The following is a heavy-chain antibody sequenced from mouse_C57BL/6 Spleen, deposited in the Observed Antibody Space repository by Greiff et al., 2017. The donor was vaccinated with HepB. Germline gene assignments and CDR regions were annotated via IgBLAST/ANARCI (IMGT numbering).Heavy chain of an antibody. J-gene: IGHJ2*01. D-gene: IGHD1-1*01. CDR2: IRSKSNNYAT. V-gene: IGHV10-1*01. CDR1: GFSFNTYA. Sequence: EVQVVESGGGLVQPKGSLKLSCAASGFSFNTYAMNWVRQAPGKGLEWVARIRSKSNNYATYYADSVKDRFTISRDDSESMLYLQMNNLKTEDTAMYYCVSSYYSFDYWGQGTTLTVSS. CDR3: VSSYYSFDY.